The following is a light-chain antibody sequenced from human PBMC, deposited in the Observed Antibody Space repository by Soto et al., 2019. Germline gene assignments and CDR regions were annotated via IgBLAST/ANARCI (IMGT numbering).Light chain of an antibody. CDR3: QQSYSTPRT. CDR1: QSISSY. CDR2: AAS. Sequence: DIQMTQSPSSLSASVGDRVTITCRASQSISSYLNWYQQKKGKPPKLLIYAASSLQSGVPSRFSGSGSGTDFTLTISSLQPEDFETYYCQQSYSTPRTFGQGTKVDIK. J-gene: IGKJ1*01. V-gene: IGKV1-39*01.